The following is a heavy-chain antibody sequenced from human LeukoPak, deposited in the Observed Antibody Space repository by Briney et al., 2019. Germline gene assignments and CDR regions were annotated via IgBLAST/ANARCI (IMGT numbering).Heavy chain of an antibody. CDR3: ARDGTILVVVALDS. J-gene: IGHJ4*02. CDR1: GFTFSSYS. D-gene: IGHD2-15*01. V-gene: IGHV3-48*01. CDR2: ISSSSSTI. Sequence: GGSLRLSCAASGFTFSSYSMNWVRQAPGKGLEWVSYISSSSSTIYYADSVKGRFTISRDNAKNSLYLQMNSLRAEDTAVYYCARDGTILVVVALDSWGQGTLVTVSS.